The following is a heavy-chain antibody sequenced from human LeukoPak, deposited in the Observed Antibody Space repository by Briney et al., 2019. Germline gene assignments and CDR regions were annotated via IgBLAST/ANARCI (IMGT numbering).Heavy chain of an antibody. J-gene: IGHJ5*02. Sequence: SETLSLTCAVYGGSFSGYYWSWIRQPPGKGLEWIGEINHSGSTNYNPSLKSRVTISVDTAKNQFSLKLSSVTAADTAVYYCARDLGYCSGGSCYSPSWFDPWGQGTLVTVSS. CDR3: ARDLGYCSGGSCYSPSWFDP. D-gene: IGHD2-15*01. CDR1: GGSFSGYY. V-gene: IGHV4-34*01. CDR2: INHSGST.